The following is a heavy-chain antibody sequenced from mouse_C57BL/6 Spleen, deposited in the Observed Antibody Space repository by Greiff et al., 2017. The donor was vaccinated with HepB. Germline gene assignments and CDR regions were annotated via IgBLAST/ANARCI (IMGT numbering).Heavy chain of an antibody. Sequence: EVQLQQSVAELVRPGASVKLSCTASGFNIKNTYMHWVKQRPEQGLEWIGRIDPANGNTKYAPKFQGTATITADTSSNTAYLPLSSLTSEDTAIYYCAPIYYGNYVAWFAYGGQGTLVTVSA. V-gene: IGHV14-3*01. CDR2: IDPANGNT. CDR1: GFNIKNTY. CDR3: APIYYGNYVAWFAY. D-gene: IGHD2-1*01. J-gene: IGHJ3*01.